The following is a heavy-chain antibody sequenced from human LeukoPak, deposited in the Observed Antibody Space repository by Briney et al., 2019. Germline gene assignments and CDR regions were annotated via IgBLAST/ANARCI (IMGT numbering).Heavy chain of an antibody. CDR2: ITSSSSYI. V-gene: IGHV3-21*01. D-gene: IGHD1-26*01. CDR1: GFTFSSYT. CDR3: ATRLVGTTLFAPSY. Sequence: PGGPLRLSCAASGFTFSSYTMNWVRQAPGKGLEWVSSITSSSSYIYYADSLKGRFTISRDNARNSVYLQMNSLRAEDTAVYYCATRLVGTTLFAPSYWGQGTLVTASS. J-gene: IGHJ4*02.